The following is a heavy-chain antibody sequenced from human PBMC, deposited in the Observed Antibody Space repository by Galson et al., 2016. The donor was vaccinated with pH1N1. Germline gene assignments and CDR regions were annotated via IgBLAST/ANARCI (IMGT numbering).Heavy chain of an antibody. CDR1: GFTFPDYA. CDR2: ISWHGATL. CDR3: VKDANVGADCFFKDYIES. V-gene: IGHV3-9*01. D-gene: IGHD5/OR15-5a*01. Sequence: SLRLSCAGSGFTFPDYAMHWVRHVPGKGLEWISGISWHGATLGYADSVKGRFPISRDNAKNSLYLQMHSLRAEDTALYYCVKDANVGADCFFKDYIESWGQGTLGAVSS. J-gene: IGHJ4*02.